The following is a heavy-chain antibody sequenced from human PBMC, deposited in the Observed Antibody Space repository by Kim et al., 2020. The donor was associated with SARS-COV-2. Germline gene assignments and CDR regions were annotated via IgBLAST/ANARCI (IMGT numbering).Heavy chain of an antibody. CDR1: GGSFSGYY. J-gene: IGHJ4*02. Sequence: SETLSLTCAVYGGSFSGYYWSWIRQPPGKGLEWIGEIKHSGSTKYNPSLKGRVTISVDTSKNQFSLKLSSVTDADTAEYYCARERGSGSFQKGAFDYWGQGTLVTVSS. CDR2: IKHSGST. CDR3: ARERGSGSFQKGAFDY. D-gene: IGHD2-15*01. V-gene: IGHV4-34*01.